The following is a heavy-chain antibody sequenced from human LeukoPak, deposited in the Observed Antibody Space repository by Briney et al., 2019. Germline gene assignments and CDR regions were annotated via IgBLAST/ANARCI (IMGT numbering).Heavy chain of an antibody. Sequence: SETLSLTCTVSGGSISSGGYSWSWIRQPPGKGLEWIGYIYYSGSTYYNPSLKSRVTISVDTSKNQFSLKLSSVTAADTAVYYCARLAVDTGWLRGSTFDPWGQGTLVTVSS. V-gene: IGHV4-30-4*07. CDR3: ARLAVDTGWLRGSTFDP. CDR2: IYYSGST. J-gene: IGHJ5*02. CDR1: GGSISSGGYS. D-gene: IGHD5-12*01.